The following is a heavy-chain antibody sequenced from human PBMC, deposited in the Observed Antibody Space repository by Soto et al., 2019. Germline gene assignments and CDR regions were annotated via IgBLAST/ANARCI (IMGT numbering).Heavy chain of an antibody. CDR3: GRSKSGSYFRY. V-gene: IGHV4-59*01. J-gene: IGHJ4*02. CDR1: GGSISSYY. Sequence: SETLSLTCTVSGGSISSYYWSWIRQPPGKGLEWIGSVYYVGSTNYNPSLKSRVNISVDTSKNQFSLKLSSVTAADTAVYCCGRSKSGSYFRYWGRGTLVTVSS. D-gene: IGHD1-26*01. CDR2: VYYVGST.